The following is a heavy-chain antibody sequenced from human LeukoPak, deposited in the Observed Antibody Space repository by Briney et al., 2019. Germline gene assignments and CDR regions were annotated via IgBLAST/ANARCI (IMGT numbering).Heavy chain of an antibody. CDR2: ISSSSSNI. Sequence: QTGGSLRLSCAASGFTFNSYSMNRVRQAPGKGLEGVSYISSSSSNIYYADSEKGRFTISRDNAKNSLYLQMNSLRAEDTAVYYCARDVSRLYDSSGIDAFDIWGQGTMVTVSS. J-gene: IGHJ3*02. V-gene: IGHV3-48*01. CDR1: GFTFNSYS. CDR3: ARDVSRLYDSSGIDAFDI. D-gene: IGHD3-22*01.